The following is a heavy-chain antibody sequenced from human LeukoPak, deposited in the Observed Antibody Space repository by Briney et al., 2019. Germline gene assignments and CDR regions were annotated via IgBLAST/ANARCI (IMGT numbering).Heavy chain of an antibody. CDR1: GGSISSYY. CDR2: IYYSEST. Sequence: SETLSLTCTVPGGSISSYYWSWIRQPPGKGLEWIGYIYYSESTNYNPSLKSRVTISVDTSKNQFSLKLSSVTAADTAVYYCASRHPYYYDSSGPDAFDIWGQGTMVTVSS. CDR3: ASRHPYYYDSSGPDAFDI. J-gene: IGHJ3*02. V-gene: IGHV4-59*08. D-gene: IGHD3-22*01.